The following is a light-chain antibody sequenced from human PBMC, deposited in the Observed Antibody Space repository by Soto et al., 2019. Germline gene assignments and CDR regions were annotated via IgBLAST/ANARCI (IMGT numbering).Light chain of an antibody. J-gene: IGLJ2*01. V-gene: IGLV2-14*03. Sequence: QSALTQPASVSGSPGQSITVSCIGTSSDIGGYNYVSWYQQHPGKAPKLMIHDVSNRPSGVSDRFSGSKSGNTASLTISGLQVDDEAYYYCSSYTSSNTQVFGGGTKLTV. CDR3: SSYTSSNTQV. CDR2: DVS. CDR1: SSDIGGYNY.